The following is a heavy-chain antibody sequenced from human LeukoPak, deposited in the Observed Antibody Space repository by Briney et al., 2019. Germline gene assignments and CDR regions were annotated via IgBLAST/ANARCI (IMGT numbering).Heavy chain of an antibody. J-gene: IGHJ5*02. Sequence: SETLSLTCAVYGGSLNGHDWSWIRQSPGKGLEWIGEGSDIGGTKFNPSLKSRVSISADTSKNQFSLRLTSMTAADTAVYYCAMNGQSGFSFDPWGQGTLVTVSS. D-gene: IGHD3-3*01. CDR2: GSDIGGT. CDR1: GGSLNGHD. V-gene: IGHV4-34*01. CDR3: AMNGQSGFSFDP.